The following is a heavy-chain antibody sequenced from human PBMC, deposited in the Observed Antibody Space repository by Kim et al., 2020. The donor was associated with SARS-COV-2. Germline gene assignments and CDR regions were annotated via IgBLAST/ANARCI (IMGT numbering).Heavy chain of an antibody. V-gene: IGHV5-10-1*01. Sequence: GESLKISCKGSGYSFTTYWISWVRQMPGKGLQWMGRIDPTDSYTNYSPSFQGHVTISADKSISTDYLQWSSLKASDTAMYYCVRLETDGHSSVWYSSGYEYALDVCGRGAKVTVCS. CDR2: IDPTDSYT. D-gene: IGHD6-19*01. J-gene: IGHJ6*04. CDR1: GYSFTTYW. CDR3: VRLETDGHSSVWYSSGYEYALDV.